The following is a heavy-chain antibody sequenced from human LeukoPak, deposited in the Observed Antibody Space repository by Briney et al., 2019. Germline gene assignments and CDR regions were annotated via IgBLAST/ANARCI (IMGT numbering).Heavy chain of an antibody. CDR3: TRRLGQQLAD. Sequence: QPGGSLRLSCAASGFTVSSTYMSWVRQAPGKGLEWVGFIRSKAYGGTTEYAASVKGRFTISRDDSKSIAYLQMNSLKTEDTAVYYCTRRLGQQLADWGQGTLVTVSS. CDR1: GFTVSSTY. D-gene: IGHD6-13*01. J-gene: IGHJ4*02. V-gene: IGHV3-49*04. CDR2: IRSKAYGGTT.